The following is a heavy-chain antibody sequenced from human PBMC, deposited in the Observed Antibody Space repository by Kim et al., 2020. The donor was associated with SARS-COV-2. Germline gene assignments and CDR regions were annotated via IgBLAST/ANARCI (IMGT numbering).Heavy chain of an antibody. V-gene: IGHV3-64D*09. J-gene: IGHJ4*02. Sequence: AESMKGRFTISRDNSNNILYLQMSSLRAEDTAVYHCVKRAGYSYGYGAADYWGQGTLVTVSS. D-gene: IGHD5-18*01. CDR3: VKRAGYSYGYGAADY.